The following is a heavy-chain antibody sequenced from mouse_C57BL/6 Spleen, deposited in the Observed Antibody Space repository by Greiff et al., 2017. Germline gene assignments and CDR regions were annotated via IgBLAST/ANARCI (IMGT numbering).Heavy chain of an antibody. CDR3: ARSGYDYGWFAY. J-gene: IGHJ3*01. CDR1: GYTFTSYW. D-gene: IGHD2-4*01. CDR2: IYPGSGST. V-gene: IGHV1-55*01. Sequence: VQLQQSGAELVKPGASVKMSCKASGYTFTSYWITWVKQRPGQGLEWIGDIYPGSGSTNYNEKFKSKATLTVDTSSSTAYMQLSSLTSEDSAVYYCARSGYDYGWFAYWGQGTLVTVSA.